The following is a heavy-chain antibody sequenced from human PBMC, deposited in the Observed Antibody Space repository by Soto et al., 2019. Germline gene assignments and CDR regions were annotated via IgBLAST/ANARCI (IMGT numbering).Heavy chain of an antibody. V-gene: IGHV3-43*01. CDR2: ISWDGGST. Sequence: GGSLRLSCAASGFTFDDYTMHWVRQAPGKGLEWVSLISWDGGSTYYADSVKGRFTISRDNSKNSLYLQMNSLRTEDTALYYCAKELNIAVAGTWFDPWGQGTLVTVSS. CDR3: AKELNIAVAGTWFDP. D-gene: IGHD6-19*01. CDR1: GFTFDDYT. J-gene: IGHJ5*02.